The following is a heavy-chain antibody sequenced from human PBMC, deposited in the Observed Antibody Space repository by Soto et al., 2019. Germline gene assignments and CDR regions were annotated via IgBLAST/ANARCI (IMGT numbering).Heavy chain of an antibody. CDR2: IYYSGST. CDR3: ARGDSRRFWSDY. Sequence: PSETLSLTCTVSGGSISSYYWSWIRQPPGKGLEWIGYIYYSGSTNYNPSLKSRVTISVDTSKNQFSLKLSSVTAADTAVYYCARGDSRRFWSDYWGQGTLVTVSS. CDR1: GGSISSYY. D-gene: IGHD3-3*01. J-gene: IGHJ4*02. V-gene: IGHV4-59*01.